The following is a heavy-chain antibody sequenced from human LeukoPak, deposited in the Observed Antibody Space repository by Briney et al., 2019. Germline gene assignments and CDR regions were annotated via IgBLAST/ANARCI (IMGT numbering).Heavy chain of an antibody. Sequence: ASVKVSCKASGGTFSSYAISWVRQAPGQGLEWMGWISAYNGNTNYAQKLQGRVTMTTDTSTSTAYMELRSLRSDDTAVYYCARDIPSGAGYNWFDPWGQGTLVTVSS. CDR1: GGTFSSYA. V-gene: IGHV1-18*01. CDR2: ISAYNGNT. CDR3: ARDIPSGAGYNWFDP. J-gene: IGHJ5*02. D-gene: IGHD6-19*01.